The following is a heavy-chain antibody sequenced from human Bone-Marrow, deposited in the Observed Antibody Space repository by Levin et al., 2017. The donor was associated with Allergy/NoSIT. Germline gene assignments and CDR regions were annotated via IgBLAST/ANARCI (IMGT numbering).Heavy chain of an antibody. CDR1: GFTFSSYW. CDR3: ARDLGSTHFYYYYGMDV. CDR2: INSDGSST. J-gene: IGHJ6*02. D-gene: IGHD6-13*01. Sequence: PGGSLRLSCAASGFTFSSYWMHWVRQAPGKGLVWVSRINSDGSSTSYADSVKGRFTISRDNAKNTLYLQMNSLRAEDTAVYYCARDLGSTHFYYYYGMDVWGQGTTVTVSS. V-gene: IGHV3-74*01.